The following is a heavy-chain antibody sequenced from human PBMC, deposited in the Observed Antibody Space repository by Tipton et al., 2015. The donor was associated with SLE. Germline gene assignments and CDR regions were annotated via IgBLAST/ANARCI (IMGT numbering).Heavy chain of an antibody. CDR1: GGSVSSGNYY. CDR3: ARDSDFYGGSGRYFDQ. J-gene: IGHJ4*02. Sequence: TLSLTCTVSGGSVSSGNYYWSWIRQPAGKGLEWIGHMYPSESTSYNPSLKNRVTISLDTSKNQFFLKLNSVTAADTAVYYCARDSDFYGGSGRYFDQWGQGTLVYVSS. CDR2: MYPSEST. D-gene: IGHD3-22*01. V-gene: IGHV4-61*09.